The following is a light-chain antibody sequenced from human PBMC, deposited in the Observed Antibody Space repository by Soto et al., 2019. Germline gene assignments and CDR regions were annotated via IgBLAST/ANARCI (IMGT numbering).Light chain of an antibody. CDR1: QGISSY. CDR2: AAS. V-gene: IGKV1-9*01. Sequence: IQLTQSPSSLSGSVGDRFTITCRASQGISSYLAWYQQKPGKAPKLLIYAASTLQSGVPSRFSGSGSGTDFTLTISSLQPEDVATYYCQQSYSTPPFTFGQGTRLEIK. CDR3: QQSYSTPPFT. J-gene: IGKJ5*01.